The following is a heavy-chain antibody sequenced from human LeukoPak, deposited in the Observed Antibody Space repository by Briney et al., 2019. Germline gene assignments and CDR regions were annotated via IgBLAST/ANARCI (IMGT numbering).Heavy chain of an antibody. CDR2: MNPNSGNT. Sequence: APVRVSCKASGYTFTSYDINWVRQATGQGFEWMGWMNPNSGNTGYGQKFQGRLTMTRDASISTAYMELSSLRSEDTAFYYCTRGPYAYSQYWGQGTLVTVSS. V-gene: IGHV1-8*01. D-gene: IGHD4-17*01. J-gene: IGHJ1*01. CDR3: TRGPYAYSQY. CDR1: GYTFTSYD.